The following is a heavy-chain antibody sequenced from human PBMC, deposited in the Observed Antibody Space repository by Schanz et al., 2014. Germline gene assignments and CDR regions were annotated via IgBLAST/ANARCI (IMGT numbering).Heavy chain of an antibody. CDR3: AKGSMAARPLLPTDYYFYGTEI. CDR1: GFTFNNYG. D-gene: IGHD6-6*01. CDR2: IWYDGTDR. J-gene: IGHJ6*02. Sequence: QVQLVESGGGVVRPGRSLRLSCVASGFTFNNYGMHWVRQAPGKGLEWVAVIWYDGTDRYYADSVKGRLTISRDNSKTSLYLQMNSLRAEDTAVYYCAKGSMAARPLLPTDYYFYGTEIWGQGTTVTVSS. V-gene: IGHV3-33*06.